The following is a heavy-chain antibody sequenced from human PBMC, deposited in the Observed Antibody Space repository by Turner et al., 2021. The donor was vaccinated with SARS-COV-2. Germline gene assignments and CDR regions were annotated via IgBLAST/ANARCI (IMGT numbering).Heavy chain of an antibody. CDR3: ARASQNGYSSSWYDPDIDY. CDR2: IWYDGSNK. J-gene: IGHJ4*02. V-gene: IGHV3-33*01. Sequence: QVQLVESGGGVVQPGRSLRSSCAASGFLLCSYGMHWVRQAPGKGLEWVAVIWYDGSNKYYADSVKGRFTISRDNSKNTLYLQMNSLRAEDTAVYYCARASQNGYSSSWYDPDIDYWGQGTLVTVSS. CDR1: GFLLCSYG. D-gene: IGHD6-13*01.